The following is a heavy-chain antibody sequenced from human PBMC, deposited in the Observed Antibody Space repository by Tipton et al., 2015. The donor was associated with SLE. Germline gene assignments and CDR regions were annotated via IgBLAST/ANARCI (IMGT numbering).Heavy chain of an antibody. CDR1: GASVSSFC. CDR3: ARGYCSDGVCYGFGFFDY. CDR2: VCNSVST. J-gene: IGHJ4*02. Sequence: TLSLTCTVSGASVSSFCWNWIRQSPGKGLEWIACVCNSVSTNYDPSLKSRGTISVDTSKNHFSLEMRSVTAADTAVYFCARGYCSDGVCYGFGFFDYWGQGNLVTVSS. V-gene: IGHV4-59*02. D-gene: IGHD2-8*01.